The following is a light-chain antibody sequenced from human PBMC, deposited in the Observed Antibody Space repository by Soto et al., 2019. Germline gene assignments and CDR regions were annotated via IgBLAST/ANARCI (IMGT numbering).Light chain of an antibody. CDR3: QQYNVWPRVT. Sequence: EIGMTQSPATLSVSPGERATLSCRASQSVSGNLAWYQQKPGQAPRLLIYGASTRATGIPARFSGSGSGTEFNLTISSLQSEDFEVYYCQQYNVWPRVTFGGGTKVEIK. V-gene: IGKV3-15*01. CDR2: GAS. J-gene: IGKJ4*01. CDR1: QSVSGN.